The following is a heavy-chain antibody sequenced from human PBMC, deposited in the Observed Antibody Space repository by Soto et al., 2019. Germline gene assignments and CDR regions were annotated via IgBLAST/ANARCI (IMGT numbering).Heavy chain of an antibody. J-gene: IGHJ4*02. CDR2: IYYSGST. Sequence: KTSETLSLTCTVSGGSVTSGNYYWSWIRQPPGKGLEWIGHIYYSGSTNYNPSLKSRVTISVDTSKNQFSLKLSSVTAADTAVYYCARVRQLWLSPVLDYWGQGTLVTVSS. CDR1: GGSVTSGNYY. D-gene: IGHD5-18*01. V-gene: IGHV4-61*01. CDR3: ARVRQLWLSPVLDY.